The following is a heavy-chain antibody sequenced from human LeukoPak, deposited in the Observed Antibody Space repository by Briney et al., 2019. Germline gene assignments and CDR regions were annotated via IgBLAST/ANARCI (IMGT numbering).Heavy chain of an antibody. D-gene: IGHD5-12*01. J-gene: IGHJ4*02. CDR2: ISGSSSTI. CDR3: ASGSRRFDY. V-gene: IGHV3-48*01. Sequence: GGSLRLSCAASGFTFSSYSMNWVRQAPGKGLEWGSYISGSSSTIYYADSVKGRFTISRDNGKNTLYLQMNSLRAEDTAVYYCASGSRRFDYWGQGTLVTVSS. CDR1: GFTFSSYS.